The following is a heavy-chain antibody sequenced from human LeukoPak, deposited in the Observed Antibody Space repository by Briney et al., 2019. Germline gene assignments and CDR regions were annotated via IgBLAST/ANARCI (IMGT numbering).Heavy chain of an antibody. D-gene: IGHD2-21*01. CDR2: ISRGATTI. J-gene: IGHJ4*02. CDR3: AIDSTVRASPPGY. CDR1: GFTFSDYY. V-gene: IGHV3-11*04. Sequence: GGSLRLSCLASGFTFSDYYMSWIRQAPGKGLEWVAYISRGATTIYYPDSVKGRFTISRDNAKNSLYLQMNSLRAEDTAVYYCAIDSTVRASPPGYWCQGTLVTVSS.